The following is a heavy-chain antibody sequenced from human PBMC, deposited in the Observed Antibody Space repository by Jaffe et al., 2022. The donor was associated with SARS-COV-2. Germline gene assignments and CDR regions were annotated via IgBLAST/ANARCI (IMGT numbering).Heavy chain of an antibody. J-gene: IGHJ4*02. CDR3: ARGDSGYSVFDL. Sequence: EVQLLESGGGLAQPGGSLRLSCAASGFTFSSYWMTWVRQAPGKGLEWVAKIKQDGSEKYYVDSVKGRFTISRDNAKNSLYLQMNSLRAEDTAVYYCARGDSGYSVFDLWGQGTLVTVSS. V-gene: IGHV3-7*01. D-gene: IGHD5-12*01. CDR1: GFTFSSYW. CDR2: IKQDGSEK.